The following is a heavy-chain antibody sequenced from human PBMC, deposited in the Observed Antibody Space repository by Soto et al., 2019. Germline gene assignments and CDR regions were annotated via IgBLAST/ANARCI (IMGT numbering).Heavy chain of an antibody. D-gene: IGHD3-22*01. CDR3: ARTTYYYDSRGLRGAFAI. CDR2: ISWDGADT. CDR1: GFPFDDYS. Sequence: PGGSLRLSCAASGFPFDDYSMNWVRQVPGKGLEWVSLISWDGADTYYADSVKGRFTISRDNSKNTLYLQMNSLRAEDTAVYYCARTTYYYDSRGLRGAFAIWGQGTMVTVSS. V-gene: IGHV3-43*01. J-gene: IGHJ3*02.